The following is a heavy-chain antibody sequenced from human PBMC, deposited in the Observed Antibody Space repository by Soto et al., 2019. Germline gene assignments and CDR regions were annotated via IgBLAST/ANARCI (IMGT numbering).Heavy chain of an antibody. V-gene: IGHV3-49*03. D-gene: IGHD3-3*01. J-gene: IGHJ5*02. CDR3: TRGSDYDFWSGDGMINWFDP. Sequence: TGGSLRLSCTASGFTFGDYAMSWFRQAPGKGLEWVGFIRSKAYGGTTEYAASVKGRFTISRDDSKSIAYLQMNSLKTEDTAVYYCTRGSDYDFWSGDGMINWFDPWGQGTLVTVSS. CDR2: IRSKAYGGTT. CDR1: GFTFGDYA.